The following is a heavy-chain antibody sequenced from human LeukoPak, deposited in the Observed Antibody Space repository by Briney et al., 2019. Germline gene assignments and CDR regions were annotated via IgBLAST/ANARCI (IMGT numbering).Heavy chain of an antibody. J-gene: IGHJ4*02. Sequence: GGSVRLSCTASGFTFGDYAMSWVRQAPGKGLEWVGFIRSKAYGGTTEYAASVKGRFTISRDDSKSIAYLQMNSLKTEDTAVYYCTRTAPHSSGWCFDYWGQGTLVTVSS. CDR1: GFTFGDYA. CDR3: TRTAPHSSGWCFDY. D-gene: IGHD6-19*01. CDR2: IRSKAYGGTT. V-gene: IGHV3-49*04.